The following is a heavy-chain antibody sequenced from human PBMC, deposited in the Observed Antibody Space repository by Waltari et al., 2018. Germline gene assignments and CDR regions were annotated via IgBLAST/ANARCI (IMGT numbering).Heavy chain of an antibody. Sequence: QVQLQESGPGLVKPSETLSLTCTVSGGSISSFYWSWIRQPLGKGLEWIGYIYYSGSTNYNPSLKSRVTISVDTSKNQFSLKLSSVTAADTAVYYCARAGTTSYWFDPWGQGTLVTVSS. V-gene: IGHV4-59*01. CDR3: ARAGTTSYWFDP. CDR2: IYYSGST. CDR1: GGSISSFY. J-gene: IGHJ5*02. D-gene: IGHD1-7*01.